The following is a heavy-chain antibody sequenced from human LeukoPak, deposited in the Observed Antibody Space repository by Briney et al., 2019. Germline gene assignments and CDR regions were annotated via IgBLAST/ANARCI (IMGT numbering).Heavy chain of an antibody. V-gene: IGHV3-9*01. CDR2: ISWNSGSI. Sequence: GGSLRLSCAASGFTFDDYGMSWVRQAPGKGLEWVSGISWNSGSIGYADSVKGRFTISRDNAKNSLYLQMNSLRAEDTALYYCAKAVGSGYVAYYFDYWGQGTLVTVSS. CDR3: AKAVGSGYVAYYFDY. D-gene: IGHD5-12*01. CDR1: GFTFDDYG. J-gene: IGHJ4*02.